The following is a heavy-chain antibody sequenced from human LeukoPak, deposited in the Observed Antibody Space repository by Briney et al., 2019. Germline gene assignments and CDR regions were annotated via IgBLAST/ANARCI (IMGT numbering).Heavy chain of an antibody. J-gene: IGHJ4*02. CDR1: GFTFSSYE. D-gene: IGHD1-1*01. Sequence: SGGSLRLSCAASGFTFSSYEMNWVRQAPGKGLEWVSYISSSGSTIYYADSVKGRFTVSRDDAKNSLYLQMSSLRAEDTAVYYCARKRLLDYWGQGTLVTVSS. CDR3: ARKRLLDY. V-gene: IGHV3-48*03. CDR2: ISSSGSTI.